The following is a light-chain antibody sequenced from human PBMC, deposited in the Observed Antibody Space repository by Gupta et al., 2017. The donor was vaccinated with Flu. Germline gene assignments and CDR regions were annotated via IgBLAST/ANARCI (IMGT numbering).Light chain of an antibody. CDR2: DAS. V-gene: IGKV3D-20*01. CDR3: QQDGSSPYS. J-gene: IGKJ2*03. CDR1: QTVSSSY. Sequence: IVLTQPPATLSLSPGERATLSCGASQTVSSSYLAWYQQKPGRAPRLLIYDASSRATGIPDRFSGSGSGTDFTLTISRREPEDFAVYYCQQDGSSPYSFGQGTKMEIK.